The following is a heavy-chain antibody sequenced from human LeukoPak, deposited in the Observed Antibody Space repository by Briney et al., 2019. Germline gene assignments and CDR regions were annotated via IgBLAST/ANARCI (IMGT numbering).Heavy chain of an antibody. V-gene: IGHV3-30-3*01. Sequence: GGSLRLSCAASGFTFSSYAMHWVRQAPGKGLEWVAVISYDGSNKYYADSVKGRFTISRDNAKNSLYLQMNSLRAEDTAVYYCASPPPYYDILTGYFNYWGQGTLVTVSS. CDR2: ISYDGSNK. D-gene: IGHD3-9*01. CDR1: GFTFSSYA. CDR3: ASPPPYYDILTGYFNY. J-gene: IGHJ4*02.